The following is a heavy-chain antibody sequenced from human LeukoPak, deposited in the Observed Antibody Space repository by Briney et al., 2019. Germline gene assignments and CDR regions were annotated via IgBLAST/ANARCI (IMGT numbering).Heavy chain of an antibody. Sequence: GGSLRLSCAASGFTFSSYSMNWVRQAPGKGLEWVSSISSSSSYIYYADSVKGRLTISRDNAKNSLYLQMNSLRAEDTAVYYCARSTRGSGYPNDFWGQGTLVTVSS. J-gene: IGHJ4*02. V-gene: IGHV3-21*01. CDR1: GFTFSSYS. CDR3: ARSTRGSGYPNDF. CDR2: ISSSSSYI. D-gene: IGHD3-22*01.